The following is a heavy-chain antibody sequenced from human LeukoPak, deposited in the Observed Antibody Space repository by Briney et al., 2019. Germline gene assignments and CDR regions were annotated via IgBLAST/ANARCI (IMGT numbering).Heavy chain of an antibody. J-gene: IGHJ6*04. CDR2: ISYDGSNK. CDR1: GFTLSSYA. CDR3: ARDRRGYSGYDSAGMDV. V-gene: IGHV3-30*04. Sequence: PGRSLRLSCAASGFTLSSYAMHWVCQAPGKGLEWVAVISYDGSNKYYADSVKGRFTISRDNSKNTLYLQMNSLKAEDTAVYYCARDRRGYSGYDSAGMDVWGKGTTVTVSS. D-gene: IGHD5-12*01.